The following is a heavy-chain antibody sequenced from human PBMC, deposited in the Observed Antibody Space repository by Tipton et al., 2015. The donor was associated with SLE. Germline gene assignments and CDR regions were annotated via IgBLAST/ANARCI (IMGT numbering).Heavy chain of an antibody. CDR1: GFTFSSYA. CDR2: ISYGGSNK. CDR3: ARGRSYSSGWYGYFDL. Sequence: SLRLSCAASGFTFSSYAMHWVRQAPGKGLEWVAVISYGGSNKYYADSVKGRFTISRDNSKNTLYLQMNSLRAEDTAVYYCARGRSYSSGWYGYFDLWGRGTLVTVSS. V-gene: IGHV3-30-3*01. J-gene: IGHJ2*01. D-gene: IGHD6-19*01.